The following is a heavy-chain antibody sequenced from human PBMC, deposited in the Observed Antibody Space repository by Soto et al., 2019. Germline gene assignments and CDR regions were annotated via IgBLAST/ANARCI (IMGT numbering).Heavy chain of an antibody. CDR3: ARHWVTYYDILTGYYNYYYMDV. V-gene: IGHV4-39*01. CDR1: GGSISSSSHY. CDR2: IYYSGST. Sequence: PSETLSLTCTVAGGSISSSSHYWGWIRQPPGKGLEWIGSIYYSGSTYYNPSLKSRVTISVDTSKNQFSLKLSSVTAADTAVYYCARHWVTYYDILTGYYNYYYMDVWGKGTTVTVSS. D-gene: IGHD3-9*01. J-gene: IGHJ6*03.